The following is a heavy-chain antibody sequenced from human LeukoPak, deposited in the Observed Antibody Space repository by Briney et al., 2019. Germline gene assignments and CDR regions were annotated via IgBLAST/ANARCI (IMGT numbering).Heavy chain of an antibody. CDR3: ARAHDYGDYDGGISFDY. CDR1: GYTFTGYY. Sequence: ASVKVSCKASGYTFTGYYMHWVRQAPGQGLEWMGWINPNSGGTNYAQKFQGRVTMTRDTSISTAYMELSRLRSDDTAVYYCARAHDYGDYDGGISFDYWGQGTLVTVSS. CDR2: INPNSGGT. D-gene: IGHD4-17*01. V-gene: IGHV1-2*02. J-gene: IGHJ4*02.